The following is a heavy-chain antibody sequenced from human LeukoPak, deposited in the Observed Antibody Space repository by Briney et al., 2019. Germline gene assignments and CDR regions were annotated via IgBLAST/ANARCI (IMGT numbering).Heavy chain of an antibody. CDR1: GFTFSSYG. CDR3: ARDNYYYESSGPGAFDI. J-gene: IGHJ3*02. CDR2: IWYDGSNK. V-gene: IGHV3-33*01. D-gene: IGHD3-22*01. Sequence: TGGSLRLSCAASGFTFSSYGMHWVRQAPGKGLEWVAVIWYDGSNKYYADSVKGRFTISRDNSRNTLFLQMNSLRAEDTAVYYCARDNYYYESSGPGAFDIWGQGTMVTVSS.